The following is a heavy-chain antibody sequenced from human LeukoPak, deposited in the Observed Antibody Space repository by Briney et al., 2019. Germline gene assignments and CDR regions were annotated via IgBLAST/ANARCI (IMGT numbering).Heavy chain of an antibody. J-gene: IGHJ4*02. V-gene: IGHV4-34*01. CDR1: GGSLSGYY. CDR2: INHSGNT. D-gene: IGHD1-26*01. CDR3: ARQGSGSSYYYYTLPY. Sequence: SETLSLTCAVYGGSLSGYYWSWIRQPPGKGLEWIGEINHSGNTNYNPFLKSRVTMSVDTSKNHFYLELISVTAADTAVYYCARQGSGSSYYYYTLPYWGQGTLVTVSS.